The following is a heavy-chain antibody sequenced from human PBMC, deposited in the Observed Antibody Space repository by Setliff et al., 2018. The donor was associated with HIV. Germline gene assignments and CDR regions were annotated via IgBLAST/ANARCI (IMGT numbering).Heavy chain of an antibody. Sequence: GGSLRLSCAASGFTFSSYWINWVRQAPGKGLEWVANINQDESQKYYVGSVKGRFTISRDNAKNSLHLQMNSLRAEDTALYYCAKDWVKGRDIAQAVDAFDIWGQGTMVTVSS. V-gene: IGHV3-7*03. CDR3: AKDWVKGRDIAQAVDAFDI. CDR1: GFTFSSYW. CDR2: INQDESQK. D-gene: IGHD6-13*01. J-gene: IGHJ3*02.